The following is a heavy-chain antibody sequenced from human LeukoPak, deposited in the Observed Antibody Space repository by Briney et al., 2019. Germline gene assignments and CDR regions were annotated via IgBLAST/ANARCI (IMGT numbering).Heavy chain of an antibody. J-gene: IGHJ5*02. CDR1: GGTFSSYA. D-gene: IGHD2-15*01. CDR3: ARDQCSGGSCNNWFDP. Sequence: ASVKVSCKASGGTFSSYAISWVRQAPGQGLEWMGRIIPILGIANYAQKFQGRVTITADKSTSTAYMELSSLRSEDTAVYYCARDQCSGGSCNNWFDPWGQGTLVTVSS. V-gene: IGHV1-69*04. CDR2: IIPILGIA.